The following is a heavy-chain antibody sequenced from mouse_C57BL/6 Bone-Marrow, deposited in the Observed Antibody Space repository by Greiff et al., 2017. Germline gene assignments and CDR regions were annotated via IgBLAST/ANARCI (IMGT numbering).Heavy chain of an antibody. CDR2: IDPETGGT. J-gene: IGHJ2*01. D-gene: IGHD1-1*01. CDR1: GYTFTDYE. CDR3: ARDYYGSSFFFDY. Sequence: VQLQQSGAELVRPGASVTLSCKASGYTFTDYEMHWVKQTPVHGLEWIGAIDPETGGTAYNQKFKGKAILTADKSSSTAYMALRSLKSEDSAVDYCARDYYGSSFFFDYWGQGTTLTVSS. V-gene: IGHV1-15*01.